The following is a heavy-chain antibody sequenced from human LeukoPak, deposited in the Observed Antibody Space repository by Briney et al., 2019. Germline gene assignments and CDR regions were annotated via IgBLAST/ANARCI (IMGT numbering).Heavy chain of an antibody. D-gene: IGHD2-2*01. CDR1: GYPFSDYF. CDR3: ARFYSTRGWDDAFDI. J-gene: IGHJ3*02. V-gene: IGHV1-2*02. CDR2: INPNSGGT. Sequence: GASVKVSCKASGYPFSDYFMHWVRQAPGQGLEWMGWINPNSGGTNYAQKFQGRVTMTRDTSISTAYMELSRLRSDDTAVYYCARFYSTRGWDDAFDIWGQGTMVTVSS.